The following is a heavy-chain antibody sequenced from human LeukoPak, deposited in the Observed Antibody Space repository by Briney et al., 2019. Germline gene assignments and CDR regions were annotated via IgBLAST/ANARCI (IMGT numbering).Heavy chain of an antibody. CDR1: GFTFDDYA. Sequence: PGGSLRLSCAASGFTFDDYAMHWVRQAPGKGLERVSGISWNSGSIGYADSVKGRFTISRDNAKNSLYLQMNSLRAEDTALYYCANSLDYYDSSTLGGGAFDIWGQGTMVTVSS. J-gene: IGHJ3*02. CDR3: ANSLDYYDSSTLGGGAFDI. D-gene: IGHD3-22*01. CDR2: ISWNSGSI. V-gene: IGHV3-9*01.